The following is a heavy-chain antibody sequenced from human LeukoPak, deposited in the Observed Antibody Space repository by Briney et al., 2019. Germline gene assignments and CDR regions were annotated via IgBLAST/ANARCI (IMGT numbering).Heavy chain of an antibody. CDR1: GFAFSTYA. V-gene: IGHV3-23*01. J-gene: IGHJ4*02. Sequence: PGGSLRLSCAASGFAFSTYAMSWVRQAPGKGLEWVSGISGSGGSTYYADSVKGRFTISRDNSKNTLYLQMNSLIAGDTAIYYYAKNRALHEIDYWGQGTLVTVSS. CDR3: AKNRALHEIDY. CDR2: ISGSGGST. D-gene: IGHD2-21*01.